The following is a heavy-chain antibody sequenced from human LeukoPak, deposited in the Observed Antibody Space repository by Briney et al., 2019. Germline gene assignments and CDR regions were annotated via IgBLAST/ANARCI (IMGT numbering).Heavy chain of an antibody. V-gene: IGHV4-34*01. Sequence: SETLSLTCAVYGGSFSGYYWSWIRQPPGKGLEWIGEINHSGSTNYNPSLKSRVTISVDTSKNQFSLKLSSVTAADTAVYYCARDKGPYDSSGYCPLGYWGQGTLVTVSS. CDR2: INHSGST. D-gene: IGHD3-22*01. J-gene: IGHJ4*02. CDR3: ARDKGPYDSSGYCPLGY. CDR1: GGSFSGYY.